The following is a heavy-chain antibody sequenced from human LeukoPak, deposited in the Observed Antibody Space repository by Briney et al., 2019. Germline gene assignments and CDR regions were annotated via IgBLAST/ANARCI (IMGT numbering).Heavy chain of an antibody. J-gene: IGHJ4*02. D-gene: IGHD3-10*01. V-gene: IGHV4-59*08. CDR1: GGSISSYY. CDR3: ARSASNGDTDY. Sequence: SETVSLTCTVSGGSISSYYCSWIRQPPGKGLEWIGYIYYSGSTNYNPSLKSRVTISVDTSKNQFSLKLSSVTAADTAVYYCARSASNGDTDYWGLGTLATVSS. CDR2: IYYSGST.